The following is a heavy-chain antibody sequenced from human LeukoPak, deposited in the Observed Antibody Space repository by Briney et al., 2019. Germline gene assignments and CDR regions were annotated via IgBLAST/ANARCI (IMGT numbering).Heavy chain of an antibody. Sequence: ASVKVSCKASGYTFITYYMHWVRQAPGQGLEWMGIINPSGGSTSYAQKFQGRVTMTKDTSTSTVYMELSSLRSEDTAVYYCARGEGTYYYESSGHPPAYYFDYWGQGTLVTVSS. D-gene: IGHD3-22*01. CDR1: GYTFITYY. J-gene: IGHJ4*02. CDR2: INPSGGST. V-gene: IGHV1-46*01. CDR3: ARGEGTYYYESSGHPPAYYFDY.